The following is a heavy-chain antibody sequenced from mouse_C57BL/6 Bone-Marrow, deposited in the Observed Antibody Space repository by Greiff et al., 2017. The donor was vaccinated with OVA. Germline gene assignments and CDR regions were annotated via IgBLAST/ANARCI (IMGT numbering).Heavy chain of an antibody. J-gene: IGHJ3*01. CDR1: GYTFTSYD. D-gene: IGHD1-1*01. Sequence: QVQLKESGPELVKPGASVKLSCKASGYTFTSYDINWVKQRPGQGLEWIGWIYPRDGSTKYNEKFKGKATLTVDTSSSTAYMELHSLTSEDSAVYFCARRPTGAWFAYWGQGTLVTVSA. V-gene: IGHV1-85*01. CDR2: IYPRDGST. CDR3: ARRPTGAWFAY.